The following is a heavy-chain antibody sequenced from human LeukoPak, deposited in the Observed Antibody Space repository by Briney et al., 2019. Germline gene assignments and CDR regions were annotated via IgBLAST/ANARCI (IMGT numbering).Heavy chain of an antibody. V-gene: IGHV3-7*01. Sequence: GGSLRLSCAASGFTFSSYWMTWVRQAPGKGLEWVASINPDGSEKYSVDSVKGRFTISRDNAKNSLYLQMNSLRAEDTAVYYCASPYASDKNGWYFDPWGQGTLVTVSS. CDR3: ASPYASDKNGWYFDP. J-gene: IGHJ5*02. CDR2: INPDGSEK. CDR1: GFTFSSYW. D-gene: IGHD6-19*01.